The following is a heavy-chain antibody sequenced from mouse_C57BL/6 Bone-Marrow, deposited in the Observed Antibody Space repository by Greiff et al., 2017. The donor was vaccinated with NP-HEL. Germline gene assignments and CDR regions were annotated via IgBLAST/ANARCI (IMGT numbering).Heavy chain of an antibody. V-gene: IGHV1-42*01. D-gene: IGHD4-1*01. CDR2: INPSTGGT. CDR3: ARDWDETDYAMDY. CDR1: GYSFTGYY. J-gene: IGHJ4*01. Sequence: VQLKQSGPELVKPGASVKISCKASGYSFTGYYMNWVKQSPEKSLEWIGEINPSTGGTTYNQKFKAKATLTVDKSSSTAYMQLKSLTSEDSAVYYCARDWDETDYAMDYWGQGTSVTVSS.